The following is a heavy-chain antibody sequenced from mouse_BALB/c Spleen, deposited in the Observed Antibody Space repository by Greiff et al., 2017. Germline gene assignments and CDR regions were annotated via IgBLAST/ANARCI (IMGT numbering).Heavy chain of an antibody. Sequence: VQLKESGGGLVKPGGSLKLSCAASGFTFSSYAMSWVRQTPEKRLEWVASISSGGSTYYPDSVKGRFTISRDNARNILYLQMSSLRSEDTAMYYCARSSLFDYWGQGTTLTVSS. CDR3: ARSSLFDY. CDR2: ISSGGST. J-gene: IGHJ2*01. V-gene: IGHV5-6-5*01. CDR1: GFTFSSYA. D-gene: IGHD1-1*01.